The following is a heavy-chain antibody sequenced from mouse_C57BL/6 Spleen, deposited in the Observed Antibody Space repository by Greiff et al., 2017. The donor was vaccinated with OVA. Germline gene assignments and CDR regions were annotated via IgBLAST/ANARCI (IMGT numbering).Heavy chain of an antibody. Sequence: DVKLVESGGGLVKPGGSLKLSCAASGFTFSSYAMSWVRQTPEKRLEWVATLSDGGSYTYYPDNVKGRFTISRDNATNNLYLQMSHLKSEDTAMYYCARALLLQRDYYAMDYWGQGTSVTVSS. J-gene: IGHJ4*01. CDR3: ARALLLQRDYYAMDY. CDR1: GFTFSSYA. D-gene: IGHD1-1*01. CDR2: LSDGGSYT. V-gene: IGHV5-4*03.